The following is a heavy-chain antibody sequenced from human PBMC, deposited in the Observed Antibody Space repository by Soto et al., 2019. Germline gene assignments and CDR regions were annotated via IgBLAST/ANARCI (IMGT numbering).Heavy chain of an antibody. Sequence: SETLSLTCAVSGGSISSGGYSWSWIRQPPGKGLEWIAYIYHSGSTYYNPSLKSRVTISVDRSKNQLSLKLSSVTAADTAVYYCARGPGGTYYCYGMAVWGKGTTVTVSS. D-gene: IGHD2-15*01. CDR1: GGSISSGGYS. CDR3: ARGPGGTYYCYGMAV. CDR2: IYHSGST. J-gene: IGHJ6*04. V-gene: IGHV4-30-2*01.